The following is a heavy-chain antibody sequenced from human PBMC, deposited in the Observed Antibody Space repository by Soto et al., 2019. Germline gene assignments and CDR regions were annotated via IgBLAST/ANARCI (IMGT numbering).Heavy chain of an antibody. J-gene: IGHJ5*02. CDR2: ISYSGST. Sequence: KTSETLSLTCTFSCGSIIGHYWSWIRQPPGKGLQYIGYISYSGSTNYNPSLKSRVTISVDTSNNQFSLRLSSVTAADTAVYYCARDVGLQHDTGYYDFWSGKNNWFDPWGQGILVTVSS. CDR3: ARDVGLQHDTGYYDFWSGKNNWFDP. CDR1: CGSIIGHY. D-gene: IGHD3-3*01. V-gene: IGHV4-59*11.